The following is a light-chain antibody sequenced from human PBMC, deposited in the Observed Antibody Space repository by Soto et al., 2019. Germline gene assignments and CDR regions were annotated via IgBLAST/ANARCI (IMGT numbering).Light chain of an antibody. J-gene: IGLJ1*01. Sequence: QSVLTQPPSASGSPGQSVTISCTGTSXDVGGYNYVSWYQQHPGKAPKLMIYEVSKRPSGVPDRFSGSKSGNTASLTVSGLQPEDEADYYCSSYAGSNKSVFGTGTKVTLL. CDR1: SXDVGGYNY. V-gene: IGLV2-8*01. CDR3: SSYAGSNKSV. CDR2: EVS.